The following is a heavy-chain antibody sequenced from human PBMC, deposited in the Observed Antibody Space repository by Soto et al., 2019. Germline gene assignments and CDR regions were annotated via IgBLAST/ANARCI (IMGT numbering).Heavy chain of an antibody. V-gene: IGHV4-34*01. D-gene: IGHD6-6*01. CDR3: ARGRESSSDY. CDR2: INHSGST. CDR1: GGSFSGYY. J-gene: IGHJ4*02. Sequence: SETLSLTCAVYGGSFSGYYWSWIRQPPGKGLEWIGEINHSGSTNYNPSLKSRVTISVDTSKNQFSLKLSSVTAADTAVYYCARGRESSSDYWGQGTLVTSPQ.